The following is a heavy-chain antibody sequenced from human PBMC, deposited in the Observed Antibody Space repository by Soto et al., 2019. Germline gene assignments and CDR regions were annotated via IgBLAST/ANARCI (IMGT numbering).Heavy chain of an antibody. CDR3: AKEGYYGSGRPYYYYGMDV. D-gene: IGHD3-10*01. V-gene: IGHV3-30*18. CDR2: ISYDGSNK. Sequence: QVQLVESGGGVVQPGRSLRLSCAASGFTFSSYGMHWVRQAPGKGLEWVAVISYDGSNKYYADSVKGRFTISRDNSXDXLXXQMNSLRAEDTAVYYCAKEGYYGSGRPYYYYGMDVWGQGTTVTVSS. J-gene: IGHJ6*02. CDR1: GFTFSSYG.